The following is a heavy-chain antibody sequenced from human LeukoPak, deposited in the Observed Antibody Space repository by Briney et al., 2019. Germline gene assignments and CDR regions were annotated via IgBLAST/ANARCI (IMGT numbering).Heavy chain of an antibody. CDR1: GFTFSSYA. Sequence: PGGSLRLSCAASGFTFSSYAMSWVRQAPGKGLEWVSAISGSGGSTYYADSVKGRFTISRDNSKNTLYLQMNSLRAEDTAVYYCARDQGGVGGTGAFDIWGQGTMVTVSS. CDR2: ISGSGGST. CDR3: ARDQGGVGGTGAFDI. J-gene: IGHJ3*02. V-gene: IGHV3-23*01. D-gene: IGHD1-26*01.